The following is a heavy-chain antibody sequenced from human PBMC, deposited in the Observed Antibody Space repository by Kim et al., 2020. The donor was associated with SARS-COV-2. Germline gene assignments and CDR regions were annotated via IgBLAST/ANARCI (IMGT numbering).Heavy chain of an antibody. CDR1: GYTFTRYG. Sequence: ASVKVSCKTSGYTFTRYGLSWVRQVPGQGLEWMGWIDGYNSNTNYAQKFRGRITMTRDSSTSTVYMELRSLRPDDTAVYYCARSLGTGMAAAWFAGWFDSWGQGSLVTVSS. CDR2: IDGYNSNT. J-gene: IGHJ5*01. CDR3: ARSLGTGMAAAWFAGWFDS. D-gene: IGHD6-13*01. V-gene: IGHV1-18*01.